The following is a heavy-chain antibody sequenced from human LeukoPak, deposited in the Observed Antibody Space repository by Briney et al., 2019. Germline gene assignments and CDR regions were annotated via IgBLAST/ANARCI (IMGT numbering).Heavy chain of an antibody. D-gene: IGHD5-18*01. V-gene: IGHV3-20*04. J-gene: IGHJ4*02. Sequence: GGSLRLSCAASGFTFDDYGMSWVRQAPGKGLEWVSGINWNGGSTGYADSVKGRFTISRDNAKNSLYLQMNNLRPEDTALYYCAKASGYSFGHFDYWGQGTLVTVSS. CDR2: INWNGGST. CDR3: AKASGYSFGHFDY. CDR1: GFTFDDYG.